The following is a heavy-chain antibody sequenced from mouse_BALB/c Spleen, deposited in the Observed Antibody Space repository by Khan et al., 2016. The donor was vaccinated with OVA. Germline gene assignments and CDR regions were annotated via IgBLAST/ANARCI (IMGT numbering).Heavy chain of an antibody. D-gene: IGHD1-1*01. Sequence: QVQLQQSGAELAKPGASVKMSCKASGYTFTTYWMHWVKQRPGQGLEWIGYINPSTGYTEYNQKFKDKATLTADKSSSTAYMQLSSLTSEDSAVDYCARSTIPYYFDYWGQGTTLTVSS. J-gene: IGHJ2*01. CDR2: INPSTGYT. V-gene: IGHV1-7*01. CDR1: GYTFTTYW. CDR3: ARSTIPYYFDY.